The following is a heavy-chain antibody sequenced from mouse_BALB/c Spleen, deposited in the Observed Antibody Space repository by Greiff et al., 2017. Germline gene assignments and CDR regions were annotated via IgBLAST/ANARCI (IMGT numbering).Heavy chain of an antibody. CDR3: ARSAYYRYDGFAY. Sequence: EVKLMESGPGLVKPSQSLSLTCTVTGYSITSDYAWNWIRQFPGNKLEWMGYISYSGSTSYNPSLKSRISITRDTSKNQFFLQLNSVTTEDTATYYCARSAYYRYDGFAYWGQGTLVTVSA. J-gene: IGHJ3*01. CDR1: GYSITSDYA. CDR2: ISYSGST. V-gene: IGHV3-2*02. D-gene: IGHD2-14*01.